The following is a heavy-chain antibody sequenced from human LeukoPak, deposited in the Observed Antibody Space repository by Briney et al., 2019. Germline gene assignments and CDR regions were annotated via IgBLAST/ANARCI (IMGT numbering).Heavy chain of an antibody. CDR1: GYIFTDYY. V-gene: IGHV1-2*06. Sequence: ASVKVSCKASGYIFTDYYMHWVRQAPGQGLEWMGRINPNSGGTNYAQKFQGRVTMTRDTSISTAYMELSRLRSDDTAVYYCARANCSSTSCYFFVYWGQGTLVTVSS. CDR2: INPNSGGT. J-gene: IGHJ4*02. CDR3: ARANCSSTSCYFFVY. D-gene: IGHD2-2*01.